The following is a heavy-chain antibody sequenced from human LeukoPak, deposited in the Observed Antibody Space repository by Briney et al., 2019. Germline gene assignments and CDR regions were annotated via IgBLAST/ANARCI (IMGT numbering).Heavy chain of an antibody. D-gene: IGHD3-3*01. CDR1: GGTFSSYA. CDR3: ARVRNWSGYYPRAGFDY. CDR2: IIPIFGTA. V-gene: IGHV1-69*13. J-gene: IGHJ4*02. Sequence: ASVKVSCKASGGTFSSYAISWVRQAPGQGLEWMGGIIPIFGTANYAQKFQGRVTITADESTSTAYMELSSLRSEDTAVYYCARVRNWSGYYPRAGFDYWGQGTLVTVSS.